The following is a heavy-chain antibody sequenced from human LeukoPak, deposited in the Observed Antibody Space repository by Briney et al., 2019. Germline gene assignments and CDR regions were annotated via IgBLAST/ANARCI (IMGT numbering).Heavy chain of an antibody. CDR1: GFTFSGYS. CDR2: FGTRSTSI. V-gene: IGHV3-21*04. CDR3: ARDGGAAASH. J-gene: IGHJ1*01. Sequence: PGGSLRLSCTASGFTFSGYSMNWIRQAPGKGLEWVSSFGTRSTSIYHAGSVKGRFAISRDNAKNSLYLQMNSLRAEDTAVYYCARDGGAAASHWGQGTLVTVSS. D-gene: IGHD6-13*01.